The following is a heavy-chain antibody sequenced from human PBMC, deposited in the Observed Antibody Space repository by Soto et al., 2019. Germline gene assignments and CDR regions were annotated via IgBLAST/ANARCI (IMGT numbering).Heavy chain of an antibody. CDR2: IYYSGTT. V-gene: IGHV4-61*01. CDR3: ARLGDYYQAFDF. Sequence: SGTLTLTCTVSGGSVNSGSYYWSCIRQPPGKGLEWIGYIYYSGTTDYSPSLKSRVTISVDTSKSQFSLDLRSVTAADTAVYYCARLGDYYQAFDFWGHGALVTVSS. D-gene: IGHD3-22*01. J-gene: IGHJ4*01. CDR1: GGSVNSGSYY.